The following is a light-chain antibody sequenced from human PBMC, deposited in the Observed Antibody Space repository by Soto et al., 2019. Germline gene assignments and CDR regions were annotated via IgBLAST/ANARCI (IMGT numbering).Light chain of an antibody. V-gene: IGKV3-11*01. Sequence: EIVLTQSPATLSLSPVERATLSCRASQSVSSYLAWYQQKPGQAPRLLIYDASNRATGIPARFSGSGSGTDFTLTISSLEPEDFAVYYCQQRSNWPITCGQGTRREIK. CDR3: QQRSNWPIT. J-gene: IGKJ5*01. CDR2: DAS. CDR1: QSVSSY.